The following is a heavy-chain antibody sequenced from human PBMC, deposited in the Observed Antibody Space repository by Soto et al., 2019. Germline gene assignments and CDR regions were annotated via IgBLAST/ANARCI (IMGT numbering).Heavy chain of an antibody. CDR2: INPNSGGT. V-gene: IGHV1-2*02. CDR1: GYTFTGYY. D-gene: IGHD6-6*01. CDR3: SREVIKRENEYSSSSRRLRNYGMDV. Sequence: RASVKVSCKASGYTFTGYYMHWVRQAPGQGLEWMGWINPNSGGTNYAQKFQGRVTMTRDTSISTAYMELSRLRSDDTAVYYWSREVIKRENEYSSSSRRLRNYGMDVWGQGTTVTV. J-gene: IGHJ6*02.